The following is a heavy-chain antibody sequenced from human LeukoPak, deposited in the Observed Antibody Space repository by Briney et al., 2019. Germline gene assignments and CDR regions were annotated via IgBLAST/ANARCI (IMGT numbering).Heavy chain of an antibody. Sequence: GGSLRLSCAASGFTLSDYSMTWVRQAPGQGLEWISFLTSGGVSAFYADSVRGRFTVSRDDARNSLSLYMNTLRADDTAVYYCASSLNTVMVSPYYLEYWGPGTLGTVSS. D-gene: IGHD5-18*01. CDR2: LTSGGVSA. V-gene: IGHV3-11*04. CDR1: GFTLSDYS. J-gene: IGHJ4*02. CDR3: ASSLNTVMVSPYYLEY.